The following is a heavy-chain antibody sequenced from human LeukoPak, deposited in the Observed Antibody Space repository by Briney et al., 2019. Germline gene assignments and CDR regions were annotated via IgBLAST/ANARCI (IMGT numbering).Heavy chain of an antibody. V-gene: IGHV1-18*04. Sequence: GASVKVSCKASGYTFTGYYMHWVRQAPGQGLEWMGWVSAYNGNTNYAQKLQGRVTMTTDTSTSTAYMELRSLRSDDTAVYYCARAHGSGSYVWFDYWGQGTLVTVSS. CDR3: ARAHGSGSYVWFDY. J-gene: IGHJ4*02. D-gene: IGHD3-10*01. CDR1: GYTFTGYY. CDR2: VSAYNGNT.